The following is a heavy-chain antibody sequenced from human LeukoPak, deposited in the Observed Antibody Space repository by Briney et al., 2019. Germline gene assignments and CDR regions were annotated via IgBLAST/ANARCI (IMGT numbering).Heavy chain of an antibody. CDR1: GFTFSNAW. J-gene: IGHJ6*02. CDR3: ARRNAMDV. CDR2: INRDGSKR. V-gene: IGHV3-7*03. Sequence: GGSLRLSCAASGFTFSNAWMNWVRQAPGKGLEWVANINRDGSKRYYVDSVKGRFTISRDDAKSSLYLQMNSLRAEDTAVYYCARRNAMDVWGQGTTVIVFS.